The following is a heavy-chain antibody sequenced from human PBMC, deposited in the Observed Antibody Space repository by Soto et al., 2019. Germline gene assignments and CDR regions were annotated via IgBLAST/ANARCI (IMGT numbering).Heavy chain of an antibody. CDR2: VSYDGSRR. CDR3: AKDHLETTVTTPSY. J-gene: IGHJ4*02. Sequence: VHLVESGGGVVQPGRSLRLSCAASGFSFSNYGMHWVRQAPGQGLEWVAYVSYDGSRRYYADSVEGRFSISRDNPQNTLFLQMDSLRAEDTAMYYCAKDHLETTVTTPSYWGQGTLVTVSS. D-gene: IGHD4-17*01. V-gene: IGHV3-30*18. CDR1: GFSFSNYG.